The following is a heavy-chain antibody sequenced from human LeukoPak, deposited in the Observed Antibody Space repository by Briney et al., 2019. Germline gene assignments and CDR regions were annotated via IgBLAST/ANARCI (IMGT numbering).Heavy chain of an antibody. V-gene: IGHV3-9*01. J-gene: IGHJ4*02. CDR1: GFTFDDYA. CDR2: ISWNSGSI. D-gene: IGHD5-18*01. CDR3: AKDIQRRTVDTAMVFDY. Sequence: PPGGSLRLSCAASGFTFDDYAMHWVRQAPGKGLEWVSGISWNSGSIGYADSVKGRFTISRDNAKNSLYLQMNSLRAEDTALYYCAKDIQRRTVDTAMVFDYWGQGTLVTVSS.